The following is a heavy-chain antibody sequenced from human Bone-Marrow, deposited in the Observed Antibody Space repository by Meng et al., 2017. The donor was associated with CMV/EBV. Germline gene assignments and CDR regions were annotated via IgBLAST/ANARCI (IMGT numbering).Heavy chain of an antibody. Sequence: SETLSLTCAVDGGSFSGYYWSWIRQPPGKGLEWIGEINHSGSTNYNPSLKSRVTISVDTSKNQFSLKLSSVTAADTAVYYCARDYCSSTSCYYYFDYWGQGTLVTVSS. V-gene: IGHV4-34*01. D-gene: IGHD2-2*01. CDR1: GGSFSGYY. J-gene: IGHJ4*02. CDR2: INHSGST. CDR3: ARDYCSSTSCYYYFDY.